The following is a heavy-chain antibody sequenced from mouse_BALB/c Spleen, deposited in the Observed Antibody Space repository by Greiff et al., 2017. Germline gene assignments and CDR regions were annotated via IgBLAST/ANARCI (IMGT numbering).Heavy chain of an antibody. D-gene: IGHD3-2*01. CDR2: IDPENGNT. CDR1: GFNIKDYY. Sequence: VQLKESGAELVRPGALVKLSCKASGFNIKDYYMHWVKQRPEQGLEWIGWIDPENGNTIYDPKFQGKASITADTSSNTAYLQLSSLTSEDTAVYYCARSKTARGAMDYWGQGTSVTVSS. J-gene: IGHJ4*01. CDR3: ARSKTARGAMDY. V-gene: IGHV14-1*02.